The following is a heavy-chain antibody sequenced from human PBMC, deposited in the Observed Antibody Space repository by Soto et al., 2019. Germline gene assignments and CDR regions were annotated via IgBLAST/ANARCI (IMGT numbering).Heavy chain of an antibody. Sequence: ASVKVSCKASGYTFTSYYMHWVRQAPGQGLEWMGIINPSGGSTSYAQKFQGRVTMTRDTSTSTVYMELSSLRSEDTAVYYCARDQGYGSGSYLYYYYGMDVWGQGTTVTVSS. CDR2: INPSGGST. J-gene: IGHJ6*02. D-gene: IGHD3-10*01. V-gene: IGHV1-46*03. CDR3: ARDQGYGSGSYLYYYYGMDV. CDR1: GYTFTSYY.